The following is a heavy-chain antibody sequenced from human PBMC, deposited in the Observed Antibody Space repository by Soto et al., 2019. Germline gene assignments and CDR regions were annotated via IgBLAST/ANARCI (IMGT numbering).Heavy chain of an antibody. J-gene: IGHJ2*01. CDR1: GGTFSSYA. D-gene: IGHD1-26*01. Sequence: QVQLVQSGAEVKKPGSSVKVSCKASGGTFSSYAISWVRQAPGQGLEWMGGIIPIFGTANYAQKFQGRVTITADESTXXXYMXXXXXXXXXXXXXXXAREGVGATSRYFDLWGRGXLVTVSS. CDR3: AREGVGATSRYFDL. CDR2: IIPIFGTA. V-gene: IGHV1-69*01.